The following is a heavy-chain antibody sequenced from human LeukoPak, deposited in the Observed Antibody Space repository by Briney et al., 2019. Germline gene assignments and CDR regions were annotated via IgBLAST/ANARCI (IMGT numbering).Heavy chain of an antibody. V-gene: IGHV1-2*02. CDR3: ARQYSSGLYFDY. D-gene: IGHD6-19*01. CDR1: GYTFTGYY. J-gene: IGHJ4*02. CDR2: INPNTGDT. Sequence: ASVKVSCKASGYTFTGYYMRWVRQAPGQGLEWMGWINPNTGDTKYAQRFQGSVTMTRDMSIGTAYMELSRLRSDDTAVFYCARQYSSGLYFDYWGQGTLVTVSS.